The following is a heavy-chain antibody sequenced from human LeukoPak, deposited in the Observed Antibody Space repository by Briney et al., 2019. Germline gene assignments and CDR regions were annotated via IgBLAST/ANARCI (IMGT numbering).Heavy chain of an antibody. V-gene: IGHV4-39*01. CDR3: ARLLNSSWYGRFWFDP. D-gene: IGHD6-13*01. J-gene: IGHJ5*02. CDR1: GGSITSSSDY. CDR2: IHHSGST. Sequence: SETLSLTCTVSGGSITSSSDYWGWIRQPPGKGLEWIGSIHHSGSTYYNPSLRSRVTISADTSMNQFSLKLSSVTAADTAVYFCARLLNSSWYGRFWFDPWGRGTVVTVSS.